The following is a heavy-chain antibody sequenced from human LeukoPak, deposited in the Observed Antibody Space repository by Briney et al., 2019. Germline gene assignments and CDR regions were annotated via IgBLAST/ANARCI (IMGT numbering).Heavy chain of an antibody. V-gene: IGHV3-30*02. D-gene: IGHD3-16*01. CDR1: GFIFKTYA. J-gene: IGHJ4*02. CDR2: IRSDGRNE. Sequence: GGSLRLSCAASGFIFKTYAMHWVRQAPGKGLEWVAFIRSDGRNEYYADSMKGRISISRDNSKNTLYLQMHGLTPEDTAVYYFAKDPGGDDEEKYFDHWGRGTLVTVSS. CDR3: AKDPGGDDEEKYFDH.